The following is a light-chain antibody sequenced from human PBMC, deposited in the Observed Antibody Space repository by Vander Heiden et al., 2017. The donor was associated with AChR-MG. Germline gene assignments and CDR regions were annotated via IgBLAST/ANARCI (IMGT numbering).Light chain of an antibody. Sequence: EIVMTQSPLSLPVTPGEPASISCRSSQSLLHSDGNTYLDWYLQKPGQSPQLLIYLGSNRASGVPDRFSGSGSGTDFTLKISRVEAEDVGTYYCMQGLQTFTFGPGTKVHI. J-gene: IGKJ3*01. CDR3: MQGLQTFT. CDR1: QSLLHSDGNTY. CDR2: LGS. V-gene: IGKV2-28*01.